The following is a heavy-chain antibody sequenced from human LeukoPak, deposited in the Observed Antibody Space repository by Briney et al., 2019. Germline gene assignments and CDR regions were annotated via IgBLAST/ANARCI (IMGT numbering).Heavy chain of an antibody. Sequence: PSETLSLTCTVSGGSISSSSYYWGWIRQPLGKGLEWIGSIYYSGSTYYSPFLKSRVTISVDTSKNQFSLKLSSVTAADTAVYYCARRWTVVVTYAFDIWGQGTMVTVSS. CDR2: IYYSGST. J-gene: IGHJ3*02. CDR3: ARRWTVVVTYAFDI. D-gene: IGHD3-22*01. V-gene: IGHV4-39*01. CDR1: GGSISSSSYY.